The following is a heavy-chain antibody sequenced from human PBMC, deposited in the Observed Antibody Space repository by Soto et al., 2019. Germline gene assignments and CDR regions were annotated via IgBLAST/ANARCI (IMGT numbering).Heavy chain of an antibody. CDR1: GYTFTSYG. D-gene: IGHD2-21*01. V-gene: IGHV1-18*01. J-gene: IGHJ3*02. CDR3: ARLRFCGGDSCYPLDI. Sequence: ASVKVSCKASGYTFTSYGISWVRQAPGQGLEWMGWIIVENGNTKYSQNFQGRLTITRDTSANTVYMDLSSLKFEDTAVYYCARLRFCGGDSCYPLDIWGQGSMVTVSS. CDR2: IIVENGNT.